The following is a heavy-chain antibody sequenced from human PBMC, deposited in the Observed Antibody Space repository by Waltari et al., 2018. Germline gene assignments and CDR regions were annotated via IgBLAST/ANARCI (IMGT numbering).Heavy chain of an antibody. J-gene: IGHJ5*02. CDR3: ARATMVVRYNWFDP. CDR2: INPNSGGT. CDR1: GYTFTGYY. Sequence: QVQLVQSGGEVKKPGASVKVSCRASGYTFTGYYMLCVRPAPGQGLEWRGWINPNSGGTNYAQKFKGRVTMTRDRCISTAYMELGRRRSDDTAVYYCARATMVVRYNWFDPWGQGTLVTVSS. D-gene: IGHD2-21*01. V-gene: IGHV1-2*02.